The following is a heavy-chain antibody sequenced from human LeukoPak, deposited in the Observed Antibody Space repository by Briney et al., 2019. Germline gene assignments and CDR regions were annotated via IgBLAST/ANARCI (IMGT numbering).Heavy chain of an antibody. CDR2: ILSDGSST. Sequence: GGSLRLSCAASGFTFSDYWMVWVRQAPGKGLVWVSRILSDGSSTSYADSVKGRFTISRDIAMNTLYLQMNSLRAEDTAVYYCARVRITRANWFDPWGQGTLVTVSS. D-gene: IGHD2-2*01. CDR1: GFTFSDYW. CDR3: ARVRITRANWFDP. J-gene: IGHJ5*02. V-gene: IGHV3-74*01.